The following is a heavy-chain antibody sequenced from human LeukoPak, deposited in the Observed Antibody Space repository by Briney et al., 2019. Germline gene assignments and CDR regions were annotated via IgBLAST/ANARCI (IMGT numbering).Heavy chain of an antibody. CDR3: TTRYSGTSKGSYFDY. Sequence: GGSLRLSCAASGLSFTTYGMGWVRQAPGKGLEWVSAISGVDGATYYADAVKGRFTISRDNSKSTLYLQMNSLSPEDTAVYYCTTRYSGTSKGSYFDYWGQGILVTVPS. J-gene: IGHJ4*02. V-gene: IGHV3-23*01. CDR2: ISGVDGAT. CDR1: GLSFTTYG. D-gene: IGHD1-26*01.